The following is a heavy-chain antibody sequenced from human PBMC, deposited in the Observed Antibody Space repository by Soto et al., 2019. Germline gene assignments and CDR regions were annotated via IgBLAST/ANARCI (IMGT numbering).Heavy chain of an antibody. J-gene: IGHJ6*02. CDR3: AKDRGRGSPVSGGLDV. CDR1: GFNFSSYA. CDR2: ISSSSSYT. D-gene: IGHD3-10*01. Sequence: EVQLVESGGGLVKPGGSLRLSCAASGFNFSSYALNWVRQAPGKGQEWVSFISSSSSYTYYSDSVNGRFTISRDNANNSLYLQMNSLRAEDPAVYYCAKDRGRGSPVSGGLDVWGQGTTVTVSS. V-gene: IGHV3-21*02.